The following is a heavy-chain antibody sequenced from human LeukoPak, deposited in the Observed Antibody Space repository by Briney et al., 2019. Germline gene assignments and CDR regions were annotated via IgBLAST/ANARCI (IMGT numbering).Heavy chain of an antibody. CDR2: FDPEDGET. Sequence: ASVKVSCKVSGYTLTELSMHWVRQTPGKGLEWMGGFDPEDGETLYAQKFQGRVTMTEDASTDTAYMELSSLRSEDTAVYYCATDQRGAGLGFRYGSGSYNGLDVWGQGTAVTVSS. D-gene: IGHD3-10*01. CDR3: ATDQRGAGLGFRYGSGSYNGLDV. J-gene: IGHJ6*02. V-gene: IGHV1-24*01. CDR1: GYTLTELS.